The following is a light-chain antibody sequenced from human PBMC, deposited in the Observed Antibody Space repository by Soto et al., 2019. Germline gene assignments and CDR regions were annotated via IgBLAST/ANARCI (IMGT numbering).Light chain of an antibody. Sequence: EIVLTQSPDTLSLSPGERATLSCRASQSISSNYLAWYQQKPGQAPRLVIYGASSRATGIPDRFSGSGSGTDFTLTISRLEPEDFAVYYCQQYGSSGTFGQGTKVDI. J-gene: IGKJ1*01. CDR2: GAS. CDR1: QSISSNY. V-gene: IGKV3-20*01. CDR3: QQYGSSGT.